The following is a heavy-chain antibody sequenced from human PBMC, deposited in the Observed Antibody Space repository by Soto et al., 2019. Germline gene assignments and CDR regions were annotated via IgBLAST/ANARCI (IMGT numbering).Heavy chain of an antibody. J-gene: IGHJ4*02. CDR3: TRTITGYAFDS. D-gene: IGHD1-20*01. Sequence: PSETLSLTCTVSGGSINSYYWTWIRQPPGKGLEWIGYIYYTGSTNYNPSLKSRVTISLDRSKNQFSLKLSSVIAADTAVYYCTRTITGYAFDSWGQGTLVTVSS. CDR1: GGSINSYY. CDR2: IYYTGST. V-gene: IGHV4-59*01.